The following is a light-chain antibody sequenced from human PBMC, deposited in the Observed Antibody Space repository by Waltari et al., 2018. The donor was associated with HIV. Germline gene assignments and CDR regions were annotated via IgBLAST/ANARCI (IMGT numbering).Light chain of an antibody. CDR3: QQYNNWPPA. J-gene: IGKJ5*01. CDR2: GAS. CDR1: QSVSSN. Sequence: EIVMTQSPATLSVSHGERATLSCRASQSVSSNLAWYQQKPGQAPRLLISGASTRATGIPARFSGSGSGTEFTLTISSLQSEDFAVYYCQQYNNWPPAFGQGTRLEI. V-gene: IGKV3-15*01.